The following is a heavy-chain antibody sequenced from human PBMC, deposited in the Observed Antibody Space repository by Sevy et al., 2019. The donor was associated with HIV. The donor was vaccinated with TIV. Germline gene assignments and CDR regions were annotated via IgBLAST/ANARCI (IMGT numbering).Heavy chain of an antibody. V-gene: IGHV3-21*06. J-gene: IGHJ4*02. CDR2: ISGSRSYI. CDR3: AKTHCSGGSCYCDY. D-gene: IGHD2-15*01. Sequence: GGSLRLSCAASGFTFSTYSMNWVRQAPGKGLEWVSSISGSRSYIFYADSVKGRFTISRDNAKNSLYLQMNSLRAEDTAMYYCAKTHCSGGSCYCDYWGQGTLVTVSS. CDR1: GFTFSTYS.